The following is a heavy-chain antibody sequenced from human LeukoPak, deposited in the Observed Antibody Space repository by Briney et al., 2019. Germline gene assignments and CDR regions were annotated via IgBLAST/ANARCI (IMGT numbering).Heavy chain of an antibody. V-gene: IGHV1-69*05. Sequence: RASVKVSCKASGGTFSSYAISWVRQAPGQGLEWMGGIIPIFGTTNYAQKFQGRVTITTDESTSTAYMELSSLRSEDTAVYYCARDRGPYCSGGSCLDAFDIWGQGTMVTVSS. J-gene: IGHJ3*02. CDR3: ARDRGPYCSGGSCLDAFDI. D-gene: IGHD2-15*01. CDR2: IIPIFGTT. CDR1: GGTFSSYA.